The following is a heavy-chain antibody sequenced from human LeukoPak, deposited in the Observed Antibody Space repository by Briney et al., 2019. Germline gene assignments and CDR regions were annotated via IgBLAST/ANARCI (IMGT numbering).Heavy chain of an antibody. V-gene: IGHV3-21*01. CDR2: ISSSSSYI. CDR3: ARVRSGWSRYYYYYMDV. Sequence: NAGGSLRLSCAASGFTFSSYSMNWVRQAPGKGLEWVSSISSSSSYIYYADSVKGRFTISRDNAKDSLYLQMNSLRAEDTAVYYCARVRSGWSRYYYYYMDVWGKGTTVTVSS. CDR1: GFTFSSYS. J-gene: IGHJ6*03. D-gene: IGHD6-19*01.